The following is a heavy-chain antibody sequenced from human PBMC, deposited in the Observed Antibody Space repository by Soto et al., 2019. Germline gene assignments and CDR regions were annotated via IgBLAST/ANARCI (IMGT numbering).Heavy chain of an antibody. CDR3: ARVWGGAFDF. CDR2: IYYSGST. Sequence: SETLSLTCTVSGGSISSSSYYWGWIRQPPGKGLEWIGNIYYSGSTNYNPSLQSRVTISLDTSKNQFSLKLSSVTAADTAVYYCARVWGGAFDFWGQGTMVTVSS. CDR1: GGSISSSSYY. V-gene: IGHV4-39*07. J-gene: IGHJ3*01. D-gene: IGHD3-10*01.